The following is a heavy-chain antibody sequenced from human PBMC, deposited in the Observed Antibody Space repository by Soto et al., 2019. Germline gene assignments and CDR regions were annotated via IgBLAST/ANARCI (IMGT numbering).Heavy chain of an antibody. Sequence: GGSLRLSCAASGFTFSGSAMHWVRQASGKGLEWVGRIRSKANSYATAYAASVKGRFTISRDDSKNTAYLQMNSLKTEDTAVYYRTRPLITMVRGGMDVWGKGTTVTVSS. J-gene: IGHJ6*04. CDR2: IRSKANSYAT. CDR3: TRPLITMVRGGMDV. CDR1: GFTFSGSA. D-gene: IGHD3-10*01. V-gene: IGHV3-73*01.